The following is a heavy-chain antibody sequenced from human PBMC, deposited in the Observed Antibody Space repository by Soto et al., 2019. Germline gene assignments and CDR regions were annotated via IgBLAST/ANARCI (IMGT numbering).Heavy chain of an antibody. J-gene: IGHJ6*02. CDR1: GFTFSSYG. V-gene: IGHV3-30*18. D-gene: IGHD2-15*01. CDR2: ISYDGSNK. Sequence: GGSLRLSCAASGFTFSSYGMHWVRQAPGKGLEWVAVISYDGSNKYYADSVKGRFTISRDNSKNTLYLQMNSLRAEDTAVYYCAKERLSVVVAATGLDVWGQGTTVTVSS. CDR3: AKERLSVVVAATGLDV.